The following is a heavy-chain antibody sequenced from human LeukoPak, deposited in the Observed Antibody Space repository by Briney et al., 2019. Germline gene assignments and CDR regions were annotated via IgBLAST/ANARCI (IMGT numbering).Heavy chain of an antibody. CDR1: GYTFTSYG. CDR2: ISAYNGKT. J-gene: IGHJ4*02. D-gene: IGHD6-13*01. Sequence: ASVKVSCKASGYTFTSYGISWVRQAPGQGLEWMGWISAYNGKTNYAQKLQGRVTMTTDTSTSTAYMELRSLRCDDTAVYYCPRGREQQLAERLYFDYWGQGALGTVSS. V-gene: IGHV1-18*01. CDR3: PRGREQQLAERLYFDY.